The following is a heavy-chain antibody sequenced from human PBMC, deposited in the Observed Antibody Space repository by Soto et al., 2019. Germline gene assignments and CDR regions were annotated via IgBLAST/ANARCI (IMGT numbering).Heavy chain of an antibody. J-gene: IGHJ4*02. CDR1: GGSISSYY. V-gene: IGHV4-59*01. CDR2: IYYSGST. Sequence: SETLSLTCTVSGGSISSYYWSWIRQPPGKGLEWTGYIYYSGSTNYNPSLKSRVTISVDTSKNQFSLKLSSVTAADTAVYYCARGGYCSGGSCYSRFDYWGQGTLVTVSS. D-gene: IGHD2-15*01. CDR3: ARGGYCSGGSCYSRFDY.